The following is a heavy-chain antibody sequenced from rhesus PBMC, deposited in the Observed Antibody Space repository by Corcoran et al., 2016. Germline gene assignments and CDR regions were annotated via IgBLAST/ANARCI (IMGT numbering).Heavy chain of an antibody. CDR3: ARPMHYGPFDY. CDR1: GGSISDSYR. CDR2: IYGSSTST. Sequence: QVQLQESGPGVVKPSETLSLTCAVSGGSISDSYRWSWIRQPPGKGLEWIGYIYGSSTSTNYNPSLKSRVTISKDTSKNQFSLKLNSVTAADTAVYYCARPMHYGPFDYWGQGVLVTVSS. J-gene: IGHJ4*01. V-gene: IGHV4S10*01. D-gene: IGHD4-29*01.